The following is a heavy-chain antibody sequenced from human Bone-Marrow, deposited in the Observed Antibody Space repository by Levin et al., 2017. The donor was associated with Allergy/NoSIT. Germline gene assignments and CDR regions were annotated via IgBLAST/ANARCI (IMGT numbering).Heavy chain of an antibody. J-gene: IGHJ3*02. V-gene: IGHV3-72*01. CDR2: SRNKANNYIT. CDR1: GFIFSDHY. CDR3: TRERAAGVIDI. D-gene: IGHD6-25*01. Sequence: GGSLRLSCAASGFIFSDHYMDWVRQAPGKGLEWVARSRNKANNYITEYAASVKGRFTMSRDDSKNSLYLHMNSLNTEDTAIYYCTRERAAGVIDIWGQGTRVTVSS.